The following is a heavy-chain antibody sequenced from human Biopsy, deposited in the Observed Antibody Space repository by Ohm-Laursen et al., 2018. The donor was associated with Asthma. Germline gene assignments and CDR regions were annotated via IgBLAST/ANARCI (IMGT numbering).Heavy chain of an antibody. V-gene: IGHV3-23*01. D-gene: IGHD6-13*01. J-gene: IGHJ4*02. Sequence: SLRLSCAASGSTFSNYAMSWVRQAPGKGLEWVSSITGSGGFTYYADSVKGRFTISRDNAKNSLYLQMNSLRAEDTAVYYCARDRGIAAAGTEFDYWGQGTLVTVSS. CDR3: ARDRGIAAAGTEFDY. CDR2: ITGSGGFT. CDR1: GSTFSNYA.